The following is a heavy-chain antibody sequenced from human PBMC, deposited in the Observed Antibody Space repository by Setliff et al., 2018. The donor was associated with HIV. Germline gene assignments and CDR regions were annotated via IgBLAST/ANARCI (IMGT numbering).Heavy chain of an antibody. CDR2: IDHSGST. CDR1: GGSFRGYY. Sequence: SETLSLTCAVYGGSFRGYYWNWIRQSPDKGLEWIGEIDHSGSTNYNPSLRSRAIMSADTPKSQFSLNLTSLTAGDTAVYYCARGTKGSRWSVTRINWFDTWGQGTLVTVSS. J-gene: IGHJ5*02. D-gene: IGHD6-13*01. CDR3: ARGTKGSRWSVTRINWFDT. V-gene: IGHV4-34*01.